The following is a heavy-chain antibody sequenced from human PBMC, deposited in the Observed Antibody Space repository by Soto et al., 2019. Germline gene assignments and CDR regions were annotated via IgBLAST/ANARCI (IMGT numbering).Heavy chain of an antibody. D-gene: IGHD3-10*01. CDR2: IYHDGSNK. Sequence: GGSLRLSCAGSGFTFSNFEMHWVRQAPGKGLEWVAVIYHDGSNKYYADSVKGRFTISRDSSKNTLYLQTSSLRHEDTAVYYCAKKVRAGKILLGFGELSPLGMDVWGPGTTVNVSS. V-gene: IGHV3-30*18. CDR1: GFTFSNFE. CDR3: AKKVRAGKILLGFGELSPLGMDV. J-gene: IGHJ6*02.